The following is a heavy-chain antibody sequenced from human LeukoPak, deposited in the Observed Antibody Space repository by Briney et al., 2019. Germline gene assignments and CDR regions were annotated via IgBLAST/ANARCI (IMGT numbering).Heavy chain of an antibody. J-gene: IGHJ4*02. D-gene: IGHD3-3*01. CDR3: AKDPDIFWSGYPY. Sequence: GGSLRLSCAVSGFTFSSYAMSWVRQAPGKGLEWVSAISGSGGSTYYADSVKGRFTISRDNSKNTLYLQMNSLRAEDTAVYYYAKDPDIFWSGYPYWGQGTLVTVSS. CDR1: GFTFSSYA. V-gene: IGHV3-23*01. CDR2: ISGSGGST.